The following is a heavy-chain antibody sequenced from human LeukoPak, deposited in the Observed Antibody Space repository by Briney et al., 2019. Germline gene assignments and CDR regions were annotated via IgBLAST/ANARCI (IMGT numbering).Heavy chain of an antibody. J-gene: IGHJ4*02. D-gene: IGHD3-9*01. V-gene: IGHV4-39*01. CDR3: ARHSDILFFGDESTFDY. Sequence: PSETLSLTCTVSGGSISSSSYYWGWIRQPPGKGLEWIGSIYYSGSTYYNPSLKSRVTISVDTSKNQFSLKLSSVTAADTAVYYCARHSDILFFGDESTFDYWGQGTLVTVSS. CDR2: IYYSGST. CDR1: GGSISSSSYY.